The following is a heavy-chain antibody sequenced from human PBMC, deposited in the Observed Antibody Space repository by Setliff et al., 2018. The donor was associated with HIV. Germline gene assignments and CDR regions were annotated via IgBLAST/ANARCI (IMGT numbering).Heavy chain of an antibody. Sequence: SETLSLTCTVSGGSIRSTSYYWGWIRQPPGKGLEWIGSIYYSGSTYYNPSLKSRVTISVDLSKKQISLKLSSVTAADTAVYYCARDRSSGGYTYGLIDYWGQGRLVTVSS. CDR2: IYYSGST. V-gene: IGHV4-39*07. CDR3: ARDRSSGGYTYGLIDY. J-gene: IGHJ4*02. D-gene: IGHD5-18*01. CDR1: GGSIRSTSYY.